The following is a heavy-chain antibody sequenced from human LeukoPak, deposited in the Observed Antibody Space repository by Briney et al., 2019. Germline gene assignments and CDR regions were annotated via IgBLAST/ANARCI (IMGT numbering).Heavy chain of an antibody. Sequence: HAGGSLRLSCAASGFTFSSYAMSWVRQAPGKGLEWVSAISGSGGSTYYADSVKGRFTISRDNSKNTLYLQMNSLRAEDTAVYYCARDNTFGGFDYWGQGTLVTVSS. CDR2: ISGSGGST. CDR3: ARDNTFGGFDY. CDR1: GFTFSSYA. D-gene: IGHD3-10*01. V-gene: IGHV3-23*01. J-gene: IGHJ4*02.